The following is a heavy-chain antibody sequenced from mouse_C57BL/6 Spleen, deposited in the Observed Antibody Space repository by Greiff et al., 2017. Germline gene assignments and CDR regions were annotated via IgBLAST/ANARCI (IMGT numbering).Heavy chain of an antibody. CDR3: ARDLIRGYFDV. V-gene: IGHV3-1*01. Sequence: EVMLVESGPGMVKPSQSLSLTCTVTGYSIPSGYDWHWIRPFPGNKLEWTGYISYSGSTYYNPFLKSRISITHDTSKNHFFLKLNSVTTENTATYYCARDLIRGYFDVWGTGTTVTVSS. CDR2: ISYSGST. CDR1: GYSIPSGYD. J-gene: IGHJ1*03. D-gene: IGHD1-1*01.